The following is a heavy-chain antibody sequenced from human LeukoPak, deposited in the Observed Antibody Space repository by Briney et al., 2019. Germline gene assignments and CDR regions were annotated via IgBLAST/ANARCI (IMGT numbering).Heavy chain of an antibody. CDR3: ARAYCSSTSCRYYYYYGMDV. Sequence: GGSLRLSCAASGFTFSDYDMSWIRQAPGKGLEWVSYISSSGSTMSYADSVKGRFTISRDNAKNSLYLQMNSLRAEDTAVYYCARAYCSSTSCRYYYYYGMDVWGQGTTVTVSS. V-gene: IGHV3-11*04. CDR1: GFTFSDYD. D-gene: IGHD2-2*01. CDR2: ISSSGSTM. J-gene: IGHJ6*02.